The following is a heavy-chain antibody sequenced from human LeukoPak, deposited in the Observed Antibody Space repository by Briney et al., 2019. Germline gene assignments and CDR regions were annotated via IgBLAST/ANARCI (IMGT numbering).Heavy chain of an antibody. V-gene: IGHV4-30-2*01. CDR2: IYHSGST. Sequence: PSQTLSLTCAASGGSISSGGYSWSWIRQPPGKGLEWIGYIYHSGSTYYNPSLKSRVTISVDRSKNQFSLKLSSVTAADTAVYYCARVNSLFGAFDIWGQGTMVTVSS. J-gene: IGHJ3*02. CDR3: ARVNSLFGAFDI. D-gene: IGHD2/OR15-2a*01. CDR1: GGSISSGGYS.